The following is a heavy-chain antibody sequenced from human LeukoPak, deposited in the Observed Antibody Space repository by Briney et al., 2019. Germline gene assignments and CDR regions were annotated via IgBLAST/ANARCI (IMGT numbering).Heavy chain of an antibody. J-gene: IGHJ3*02. CDR1: GFTFSSYA. V-gene: IGHV3-30*04. CDR2: ISYDGSNK. Sequence: PGRSLRLSCAASGFTFSSYAMHWVRQAPGKGREGVAVISYDGSNKYYADSVEGRFTISRDNSKNTLYLQMNSLRAEETAVYYCARGIPNHYSSGAFDIWGQGTMVTVSS. D-gene: IGHD6-19*01. CDR3: ARGIPNHYSSGAFDI.